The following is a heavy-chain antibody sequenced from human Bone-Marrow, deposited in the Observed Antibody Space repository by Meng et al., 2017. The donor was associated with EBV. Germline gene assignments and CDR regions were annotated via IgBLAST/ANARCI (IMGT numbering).Heavy chain of an antibody. CDR3: ARPFPSWQSPRLDPFGA. Sequence: QLPSRYAGLGQGNPSLHLSLTCSASGDSISSFCYWRWIRQPPGRGLEWIGSVHYTGSTYYSPSLKSRVTVSVDTSKNQFSLRLTSVTAADTAVYYCARPFPSWQSPRLDPFGAWGQGTLVTVS. J-gene: IGHJ5*02. CDR2: VHYTGST. CDR1: GDSISSFCY. V-gene: IGHV4-39*01. D-gene: IGHD6-19*01.